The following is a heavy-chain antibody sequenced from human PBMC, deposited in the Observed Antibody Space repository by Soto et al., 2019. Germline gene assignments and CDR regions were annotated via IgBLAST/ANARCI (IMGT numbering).Heavy chain of an antibody. CDR1: GFTFSSYA. CDR3: AKSDGGMVRGVIIT. V-gene: IGHV3-23*01. J-gene: IGHJ4*02. CDR2: ISGSGGST. Sequence: EVQLLESGGGLVQPGGSLRLSCAASGFTFSSYAMSWVRQAPGQGLEWVSAISGSGGSTYYADSVKGRFTISRDNSKNPLYLQMNSLRAEDTAVYYCAKSDGGMVRGVIITWGQGTLVTVSS. D-gene: IGHD3-10*01.